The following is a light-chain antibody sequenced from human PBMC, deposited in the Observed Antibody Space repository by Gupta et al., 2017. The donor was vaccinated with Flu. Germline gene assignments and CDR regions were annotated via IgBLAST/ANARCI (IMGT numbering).Light chain of an antibody. CDR2: YNSDSDK. J-gene: IGLJ3*02. CDR1: SDINVATYR. Sequence: QAALTLPSSLSASPGASASLTCPSRSDINVATYRIYWYQQKAGSPPQYLLRYNSDSDKQQGSGVPSRFSGSKDASANAGILFISGLQSEDEADYYCMIWHSDAWVFGGGTKVTVL. CDR3: MIWHSDAWV. V-gene: IGLV5-45*03.